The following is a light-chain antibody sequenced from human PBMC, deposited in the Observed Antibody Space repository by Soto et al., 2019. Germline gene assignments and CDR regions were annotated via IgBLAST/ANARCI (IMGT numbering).Light chain of an antibody. CDR1: SSDVGGYNF. CDR2: EVT. CDR3: NSYTTSSTLV. J-gene: IGLJ1*01. V-gene: IGLV2-14*03. Sequence: QSVMTQPPSASGTPGQRVTISCSGSSSDVGGYNFVSWYQQHPGKAPKLMIYEVTSRPSGVSNRFSGSKSGNTASLTISGLQAEDEADYYCNSYTTSSTLVFGTGTKVTVL.